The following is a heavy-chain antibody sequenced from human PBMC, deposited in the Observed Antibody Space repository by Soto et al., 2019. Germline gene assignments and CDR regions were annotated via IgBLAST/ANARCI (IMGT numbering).Heavy chain of an antibody. CDR1: GFTFDCYA. J-gene: IGHJ6*02. CDR3: ARGYVGSYYYYGMDV. CDR2: ITWNSGSI. Sequence: GGSLRLSCAASGFTFDCYAMHWVRQAPGKGLEWVSGITWNSGSIGYADSVKGRFTISRDNAKNSLYLQMNSLRAEDTALYYCARGYVGSYYYYGMDVWGQGTTVTVSS. D-gene: IGHD3-10*01. V-gene: IGHV3-9*01.